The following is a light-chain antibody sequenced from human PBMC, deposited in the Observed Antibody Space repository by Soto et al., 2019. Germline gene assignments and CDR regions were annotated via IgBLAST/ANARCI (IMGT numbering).Light chain of an antibody. CDR2: KAS. CDR1: QSIDSW. V-gene: IGKV1-5*03. CDR3: QQYKTYCT. Sequence: DIQMTQSPSTLSASVGDRVTITCRASQSIDSWLAWYQQKPGKAPNLLIYKASNLENGVPLRFSGSGSGTEFTLTISSLQPDDFATYYCQQYKTYCTFGGGTKV. J-gene: IGKJ4*01.